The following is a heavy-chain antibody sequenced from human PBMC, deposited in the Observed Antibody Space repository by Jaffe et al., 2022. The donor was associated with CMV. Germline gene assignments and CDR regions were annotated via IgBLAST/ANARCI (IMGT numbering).Heavy chain of an antibody. CDR2: IYYSGST. V-gene: IGHV4-31*03. CDR3: ARGGPIFGCSGGSCPPGGYNWFDP. Sequence: QVQLQESGPGLVKPSQTLSLTCTVSGGSISSGGYYWSWIRQHPGKGLEWIGYIYYSGSTYYNPSLKSRVTISVDTSKNQFSLKLSSVTAADTAVYYCARGGPIFGCSGGSCPPGGYNWFDPWGQGTLVTVSS. D-gene: IGHD2-15*01. J-gene: IGHJ5*02. CDR1: GGSISSGGYY.